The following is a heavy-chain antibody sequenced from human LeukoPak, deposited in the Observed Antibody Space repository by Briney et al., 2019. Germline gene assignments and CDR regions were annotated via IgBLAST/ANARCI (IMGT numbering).Heavy chain of an antibody. CDR2: ISSSGSTI. D-gene: IGHD2-2*02. Sequence: PGGSLRLSCEAAGTTFSRYWMNWVRQAPGKGLEWVSYISSSGSTIYYADSVKGRFTISRDNAKNSLYLQMNSLRAEDTAVYYCARDSTRYCSSTSCYTIAYWGQGTLVTVSS. CDR1: GTTFSRYW. J-gene: IGHJ4*02. CDR3: ARDSTRYCSSTSCYTIAY. V-gene: IGHV3-11*01.